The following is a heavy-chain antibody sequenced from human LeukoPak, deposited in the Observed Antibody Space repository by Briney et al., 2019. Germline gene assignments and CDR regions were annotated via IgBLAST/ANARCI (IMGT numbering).Heavy chain of an antibody. CDR2: ISGSGTI. CDR3: ARDSGTTGEVKFDP. Sequence: NSSETLSLTCTVSGGPINSYWSWIRQPAGKGLEWIGRISGSGTITYNPALQSRLSISIDTSKNQFSLKLMSVTAADTAVYYCARDSGTTGEVKFDPWGQGTLVTVSS. V-gene: IGHV4-4*07. J-gene: IGHJ5*02. D-gene: IGHD3-10*01. CDR1: GGPINSY.